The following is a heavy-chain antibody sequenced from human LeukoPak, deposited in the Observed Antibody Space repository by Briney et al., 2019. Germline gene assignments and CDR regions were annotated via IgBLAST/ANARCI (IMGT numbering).Heavy chain of an antibody. V-gene: IGHV3-64*01. CDR2: ISSNGGST. J-gene: IGHJ4*02. CDR1: GFTFSSYA. CDR3: AKAPVTSCRGAYCYPFDS. D-gene: IGHD2-21*01. Sequence: GGSLRLSCAASGFTFSSYAMHWVRQAPGKGLEYVSAISSNGGSTYYANSVKGRFTISRDNSKNTLYLQMGSLRAEDAAVYFCAKAPVTSCRGAYCYPFDSWGQGTLVTVSS.